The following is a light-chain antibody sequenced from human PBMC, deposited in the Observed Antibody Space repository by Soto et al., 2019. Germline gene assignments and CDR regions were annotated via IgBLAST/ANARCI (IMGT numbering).Light chain of an antibody. CDR3: QHYYHGLALT. CDR1: QSRVHRSNTKNY. CDR2: WAS. V-gene: IGKV4-1*01. J-gene: IGKJ4*01. Sequence: DIVMTQSPDSLVLSLGEMETIKCKSRQSRVHRSNTKNYLTWYQQKPGQPPKLLMYWASARESGVPDRFTGSGSRTDFALTIISMQAEDVARYYCQHYYHGLALTFGGGTKVELK.